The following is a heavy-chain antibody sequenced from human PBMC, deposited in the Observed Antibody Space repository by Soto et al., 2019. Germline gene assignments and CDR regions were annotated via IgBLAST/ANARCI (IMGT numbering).Heavy chain of an antibody. Sequence: QMQLVESGGDLVKPGGSLRLSCDASGFTFGDYYMSWIRQVPGQGLEWLAFISSSGSYTKYSDSMRGRLTVSRDNGQNSLYLKMNSLRVDDTGVYYCARLRVGVNWYFDLWGRGTMVPVSA. CDR1: GFTFGDYY. CDR3: ARLRVGVNWYFDL. J-gene: IGHJ2*01. CDR2: ISSSGSYT. D-gene: IGHD1-26*01. V-gene: IGHV3-11*06.